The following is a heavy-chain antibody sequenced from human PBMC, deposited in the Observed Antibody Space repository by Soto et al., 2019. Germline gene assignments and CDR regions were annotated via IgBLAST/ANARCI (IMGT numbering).Heavy chain of an antibody. V-gene: IGHV4-59*01. CDR2: IYYSGST. CDR1: GGSLSSYY. Sequence: TSETPSLTCTVSGGSLSSYYLSWAPEPPGKGLEWIGYIYYSGSTNYNPSLKSRVTISVDTSKNQFSLKLSSVTAADTAVYYCARAPPTVVTQFDYWGQGTLVTVSS. J-gene: IGHJ4*02. D-gene: IGHD4-17*01. CDR3: ARAPPTVVTQFDY.